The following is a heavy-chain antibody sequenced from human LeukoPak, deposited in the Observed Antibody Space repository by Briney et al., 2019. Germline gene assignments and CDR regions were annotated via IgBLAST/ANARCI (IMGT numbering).Heavy chain of an antibody. CDR2: ISGSGGST. Sequence: GGSLRLSCAASGFTFSSYAMSWVRQAPGKGLEWVSAISGSGGSTYYADSVKGRFTISRDNSKNTLYLQMNSLRAEDTALYYCAGSVPDYTRFDYWGQGALVTVSS. CDR1: GFTFSSYA. V-gene: IGHV3-23*01. D-gene: IGHD4-11*01. J-gene: IGHJ4*02. CDR3: AGSVPDYTRFDY.